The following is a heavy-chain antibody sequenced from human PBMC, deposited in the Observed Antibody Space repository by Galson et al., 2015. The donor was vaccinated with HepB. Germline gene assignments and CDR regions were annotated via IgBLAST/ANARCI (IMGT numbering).Heavy chain of an antibody. CDR1: GFSFTTSGMC. V-gene: IGHV2-70*17. J-gene: IGHJ4*02. CDR2: IDWEDDK. CDR3: ARLGDVATWNYFDY. D-gene: IGHD3-16*01. Sequence: PALVKPTQTLTLTCSFSGFSFTTSGMCINWLRQTPGKALEWLARIDWEDDKLYNPSLEARLSISKDTSENQVVLTMTNMDPADTGTYYCARLGDVATWNYFDYWGQGTLVTVSS.